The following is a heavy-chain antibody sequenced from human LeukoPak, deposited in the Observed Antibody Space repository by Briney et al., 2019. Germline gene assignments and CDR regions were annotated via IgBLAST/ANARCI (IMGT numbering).Heavy chain of an antibody. CDR3: ARDLGYCSGGSCYARGSWFDP. V-gene: IGHV1-69*01. CDR1: GGTFSSYA. J-gene: IGHJ5*02. CDR2: IIPIFGTA. D-gene: IGHD2-15*01. Sequence: ASVKVSCKASGGTFSSYAISWVRQAPGQGLEWVGGIIPIFGTANYAQKFQGRVTITADESTSTAYMELSSLRSEDTAVYYCARDLGYCSGGSCYARGSWFDPWGQGTLVTVSS.